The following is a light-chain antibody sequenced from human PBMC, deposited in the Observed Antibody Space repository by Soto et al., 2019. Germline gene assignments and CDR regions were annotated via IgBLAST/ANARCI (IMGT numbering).Light chain of an antibody. CDR1: QGISNY. V-gene: IGKV1-27*01. Sequence: DIQVTQSPSSLSASVGDRVTITCRASQGISNYLAWYQQIPGKVPKLLISAASTLQSGAPSRFSGSGSGTDFTLTISSLQPEDVATYYCQKYTNVPAFGGGTKVEIK. CDR3: QKYTNVPA. CDR2: AAS. J-gene: IGKJ4*01.